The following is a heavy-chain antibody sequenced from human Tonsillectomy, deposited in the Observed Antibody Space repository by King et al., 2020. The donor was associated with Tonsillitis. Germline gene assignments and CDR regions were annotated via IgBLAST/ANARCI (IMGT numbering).Heavy chain of an antibody. D-gene: IGHD3-3*01. Sequence: VQLVESGGDVVQPGKSLRLSCAASGFTFSSYGMHWVRQAPGKGLEWVAVISYDGINKYYADSVKGRFTISRDNSKNTLYLQMNSLRAEDTAVYYCAKDLGDRITIFVYGIDVWGEGTTVTVSS. V-gene: IGHV3-30*18. CDR2: ISYDGINK. J-gene: IGHJ6*04. CDR3: AKDLGDRITIFVYGIDV. CDR1: GFTFSSYG.